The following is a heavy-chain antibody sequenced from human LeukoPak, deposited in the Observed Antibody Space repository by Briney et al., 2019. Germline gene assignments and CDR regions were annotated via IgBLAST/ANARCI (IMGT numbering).Heavy chain of an antibody. Sequence: PSETLSLTCTVSGGSISGSDYYWGWIRQPPGKGLEWIGTIYYSGTTYYNPSLKSRVTISVDTSKNQFSLKLSSVTAADTAVYYCARVGDWNDLVYWGQGTLVTVSS. D-gene: IGHD1-1*01. CDR1: GGSISGSDYY. J-gene: IGHJ4*02. CDR2: IYYSGTT. CDR3: ARVGDWNDLVY. V-gene: IGHV4-39*07.